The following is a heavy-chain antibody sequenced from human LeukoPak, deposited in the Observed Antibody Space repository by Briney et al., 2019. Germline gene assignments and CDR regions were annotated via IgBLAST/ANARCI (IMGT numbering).Heavy chain of an antibody. CDR2: IYHSGST. CDR3: ARFRINRLDY. D-gene: IGHD2-15*01. Sequence: PSETLSLTCAVSGYSISSGYYWGWIRPPPGKGLEWIGSIYHSGSTYYNPSLKSRVTISVDTSKNQFSLKLSSVTAADTAVYYCARFRINRLDYWGQGTLVTVSS. CDR1: GYSISSGYY. J-gene: IGHJ4*02. V-gene: IGHV4-38-2*01.